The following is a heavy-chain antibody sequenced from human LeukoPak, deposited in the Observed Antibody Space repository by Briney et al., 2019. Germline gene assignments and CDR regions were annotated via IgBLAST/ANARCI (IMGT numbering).Heavy chain of an antibody. CDR2: IYSGGST. V-gene: IGHV3-53*01. Sequence: GGSLRLSCAASGFTVSSNYMSWVRQAPGMGLEWVSVIYSGGSTYYADSVKGRFTISRDNSKNTLYLQMNSLRAGDTAVYYCARQLGGWYNYWGQGTLVTVSS. J-gene: IGHJ4*02. CDR3: ARQLGGWYNY. CDR1: GFTVSSNY. D-gene: IGHD6-19*01.